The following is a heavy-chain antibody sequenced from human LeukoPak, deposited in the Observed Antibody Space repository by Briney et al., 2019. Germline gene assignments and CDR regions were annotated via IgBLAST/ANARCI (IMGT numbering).Heavy chain of an antibody. J-gene: IGHJ6*03. CDR1: GFTFSSYA. Sequence: GGSLRLSCAASGFTFSSYAMSWVRQAPGKGLEWVSAISGSGGSTYYADSVKGRFTTSRDNSKNTLYLQMNSLRAEDTAVYYCAKSGTSLNYYYYYMDVWGKGTTVTVSS. D-gene: IGHD6-13*01. CDR3: AKSGTSLNYYYYYMDV. CDR2: ISGSGGST. V-gene: IGHV3-23*01.